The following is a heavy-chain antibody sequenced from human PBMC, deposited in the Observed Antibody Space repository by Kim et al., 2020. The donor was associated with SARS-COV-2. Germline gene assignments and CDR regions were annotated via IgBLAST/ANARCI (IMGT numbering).Heavy chain of an antibody. CDR3: ARDAWIVGATKHFDY. J-gene: IGHJ4*02. CDR1: GYTFTSYA. V-gene: IGHV7-4-1*02. Sequence: ASVKVSCKASGYTFTSYAMNWVRQAPGQGLEWMGWINTNTGNPTYAQGFTGRFVFSLDTSVSTAYLQISSLKAEDTAVYYCARDAWIVGATKHFDYWGQGALVTVSS. D-gene: IGHD1-26*01. CDR2: INTNTGNP.